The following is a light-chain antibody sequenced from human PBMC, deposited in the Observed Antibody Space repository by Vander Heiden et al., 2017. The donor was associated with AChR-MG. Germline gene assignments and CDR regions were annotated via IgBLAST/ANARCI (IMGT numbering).Light chain of an antibody. CDR2: GNS. J-gene: IGLJ3*02. Sequence: QSVLTPPPSAAGATGPRVTISCTGSSSNIGAGYDVHWYQQLPGTAPKLLIYGNSNRPSGVPDRFSGSKSGTSASLAITGLQAEDEADYYCQSYDSSLSGVFGGGTKLTVL. CDR3: QSYDSSLSGV. V-gene: IGLV1-40*01. CDR1: SSNIGAGYD.